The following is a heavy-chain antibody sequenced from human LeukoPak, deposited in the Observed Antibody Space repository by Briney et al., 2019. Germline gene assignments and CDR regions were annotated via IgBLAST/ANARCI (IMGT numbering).Heavy chain of an antibody. J-gene: IGHJ6*03. CDR1: GFTFSSYS. CDR2: INHSGST. CDR3: ARGVLRYFDWLSVYMDV. V-gene: IGHV4-34*01. Sequence: GSLRLSCAASGFTFSSYSMNWVRQAPGKGLEWIGEINHSGSTNYNPSLKSRVTISVDTSKNQFSLRLSSVTAADTAVYYCARGVLRYFDWLSVYMDVWGKGTTVTVSS. D-gene: IGHD3-9*01.